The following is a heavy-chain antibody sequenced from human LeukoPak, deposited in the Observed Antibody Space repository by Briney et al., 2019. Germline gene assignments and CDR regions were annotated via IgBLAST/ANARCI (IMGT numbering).Heavy chain of an antibody. J-gene: IGHJ5*02. CDR2: IIPILGIA. CDR1: GGTFSSYA. Sequence: SVKVSCKASGGTFSSYAIGWVRQAPGQGLEWMGRIIPILGIANYAQKFQGRVTITADKSTSTAYMELSSLRSEDTAVYYCARVLSLGIDWFDPWGQGTLVTVSS. D-gene: IGHD7-27*01. CDR3: ARVLSLGIDWFDP. V-gene: IGHV1-69*04.